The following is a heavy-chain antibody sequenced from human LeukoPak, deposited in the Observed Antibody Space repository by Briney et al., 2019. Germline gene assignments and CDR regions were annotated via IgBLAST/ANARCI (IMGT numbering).Heavy chain of an antibody. CDR3: ARSTLIINPYDY. V-gene: IGHV1-46*01. J-gene: IGHJ4*02. CDR2: INPSGGST. Sequence: ASVKVSCKASGYTFTSYYMHWVRQAPGQGLEWMGIINPSGGSTSYAQKFKGRVTMTRDTSTSTVYMELSSLRSEDTAVYYCARSTLIINPYDYWGQGTLVTVSS. D-gene: IGHD3-16*01. CDR1: GYTFTSYY.